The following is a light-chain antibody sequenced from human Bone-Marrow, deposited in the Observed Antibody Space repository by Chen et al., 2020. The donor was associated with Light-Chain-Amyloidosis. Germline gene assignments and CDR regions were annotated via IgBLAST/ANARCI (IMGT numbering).Light chain of an antibody. CDR3: QAADSSGTYEVI. CDR2: RDT. V-gene: IGLV3-25*03. Sequence: SYELTQPHSVSVSPGQTARITCSGDDLPTKYAYWYQQKPGQAPVLVIHRDTERPSGISERVSGSSSGTTATLTISGVQAEDEADYHCQAADSSGTYEVIFGGGTKLTVL. J-gene: IGLJ2*01. CDR1: DLPTKY.